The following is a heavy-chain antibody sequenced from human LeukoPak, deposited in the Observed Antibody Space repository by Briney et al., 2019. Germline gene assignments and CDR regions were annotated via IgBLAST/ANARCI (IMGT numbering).Heavy chain of an antibody. V-gene: IGHV1-69*01. J-gene: IGHJ3*01. CDR3: ATPFDSRSYLDAFDV. Sequence: SVKVSCKASGGTFSSYAISWVRQAPGQGLEWMGGIIPMYGTTNYAEKFQGRVTIIADESTSTAYMELSSLRSEDTAVYYCATPFDSRSYLDAFDVWGQGTVVTVSS. CDR1: GGTFSSYA. CDR2: IIPMYGTT. D-gene: IGHD1-26*01.